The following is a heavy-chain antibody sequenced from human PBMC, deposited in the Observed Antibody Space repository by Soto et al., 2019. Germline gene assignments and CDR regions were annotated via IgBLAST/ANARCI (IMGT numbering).Heavy chain of an antibody. V-gene: IGHV3-30*03. Sequence: QVQLVESGGGVVQPGRSLRLSCAASGFTFSSYGMHWVRQAPGKGLEWVAVISYDGRNKYYADSVKGRFTISRDNSKNTLYLQMNSLRAEDTAVDYCASYGMHDAFDIWGQGTMVTVSS. CDR3: ASYGMHDAFDI. CDR2: ISYDGRNK. D-gene: IGHD2-8*01. J-gene: IGHJ3*02. CDR1: GFTFSSYG.